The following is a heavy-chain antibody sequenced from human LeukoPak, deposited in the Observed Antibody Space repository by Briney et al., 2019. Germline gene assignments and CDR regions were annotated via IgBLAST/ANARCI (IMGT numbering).Heavy chain of an antibody. CDR3: AKRSCSGGSCNFDY. D-gene: IGHD2-15*01. CDR2: IRSDGSIT. CDR1: GFTFSSSW. J-gene: IGHJ4*02. V-gene: IGHV3-74*01. Sequence: GGSLRLSCAASGFTFSSSWMHWVRQAPGKGLEWVSAIRSDGSITNYADSVKGRFTISRDNSKNTLDLQMNSLRADDTAVYHCAKRSCSGGSCNFDYWGQGTLVTVSS.